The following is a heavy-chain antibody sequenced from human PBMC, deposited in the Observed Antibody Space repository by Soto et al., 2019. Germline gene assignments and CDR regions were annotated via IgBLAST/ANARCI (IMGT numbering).Heavy chain of an antibody. D-gene: IGHD6-13*01. Sequence: GASVKVSCKASGHTFTSYGISWVRQAPGQGLEWMGWINPYNGNTNYAQKLQGRVTMTPNTSISTAYMELSSLRSEDTAIYYCARAYTWGISATGTWGQGTLVTVSS. CDR1: GHTFTSYG. J-gene: IGHJ4*02. CDR2: INPYNGNT. CDR3: ARAYTWGISATGT. V-gene: IGHV1-18*01.